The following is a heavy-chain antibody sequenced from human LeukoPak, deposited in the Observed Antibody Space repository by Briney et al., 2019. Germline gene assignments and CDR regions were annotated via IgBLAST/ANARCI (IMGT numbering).Heavy chain of an antibody. D-gene: IGHD3-10*01. CDR3: ARDQYMGRGPIDY. J-gene: IGHJ4*02. Sequence: PSETLSLTCTVSGASIGSYYWNWIRQPAGKGLEWIGRIYTSGSSYYNPSLKSRVTMSVDTSKKEFSLKLTSVTAADTAVYYCARDQYMGRGPIDYWGQGTLVTVSS. V-gene: IGHV4-4*07. CDR1: GASIGSYY. CDR2: IYTSGSS.